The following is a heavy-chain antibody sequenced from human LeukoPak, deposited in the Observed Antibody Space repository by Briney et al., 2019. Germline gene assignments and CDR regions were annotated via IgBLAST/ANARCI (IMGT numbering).Heavy chain of an antibody. J-gene: IGHJ3*02. Sequence: GASVKVSCKASGYTFTSYGISWVRQAPGQGLEWMAWISAYNGNTNYAQKLQGRVTMTTDTSTSTAYMELRSLRSDGTAVYYCARDLVELDSSGYHLDAFDIWGQGTMVTVSS. CDR3: ARDLVELDSSGYHLDAFDI. CDR2: ISAYNGNT. D-gene: IGHD3-22*01. CDR1: GYTFTSYG. V-gene: IGHV1-18*01.